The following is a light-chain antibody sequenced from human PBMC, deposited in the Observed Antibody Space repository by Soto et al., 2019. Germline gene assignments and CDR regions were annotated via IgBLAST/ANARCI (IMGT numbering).Light chain of an antibody. CDR1: QPINKF. J-gene: IGKJ4*01. CDR2: GAS. V-gene: IGKV1-39*01. CDR3: QQSHSVPLT. Sequence: DIPMTQSPSSLSASVGDRVTITCRASQPINKFLNWFQHKPGEAPKPLIYGASILQDGVPSRFSGSGSGTDYTLTISGLQTEDFGTYYCQQSHSVPLTFGGGTKVE.